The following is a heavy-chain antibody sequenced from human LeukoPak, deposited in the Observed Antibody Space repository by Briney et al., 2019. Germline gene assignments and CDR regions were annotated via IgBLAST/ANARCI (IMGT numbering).Heavy chain of an antibody. CDR2: IREDGNER. CDR3: TRDRNARATKEVRYDY. V-gene: IGHV3-7*01. D-gene: IGHD5-12*01. J-gene: IGHJ4*02. Sequence: GGSLRLSCAVSGFTFSGYWMTWVRQAPGKGLEWVANIREDGNERNYVDSVKGRFIISRDNSRNSLYLQMNSLRPEDTAVYYCTRDRNARATKEVRYDYWGQGTLVTVSS. CDR1: GFTFSGYW.